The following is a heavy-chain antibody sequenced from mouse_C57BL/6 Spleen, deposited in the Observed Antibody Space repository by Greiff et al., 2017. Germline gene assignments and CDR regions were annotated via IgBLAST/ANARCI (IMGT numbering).Heavy chain of an antibody. CDR2: IDPSDSYT. CDR3: ARDGDGSSFFAY. J-gene: IGHJ3*01. V-gene: IGHV1-69*01. CDR1: GYTFTSYW. D-gene: IGHD1-1*01. Sequence: QVQLQQPGAELVMPGASVKLSCKASGYTFTSYWMHWVKQRPGQGLEWIGEIDPSDSYTNYNQKFKGKSTLTVDKSSSTAYMQLSSLTSEDSAVYYCARDGDGSSFFAYWGQGTLSLSLQ.